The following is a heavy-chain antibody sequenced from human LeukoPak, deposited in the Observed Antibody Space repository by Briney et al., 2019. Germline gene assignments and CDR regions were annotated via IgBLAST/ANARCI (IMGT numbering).Heavy chain of an antibody. J-gene: IGHJ3*01. Sequence: PSETLSLTCTVSGAYISNYYWTWVRQPAAQGLEWIGRLHASESTVHNPSLKSRVTMSMDTSKDQLSLTLTSVTAADSAIYYCVTLSSGAGFDVWGQGTVVTVSS. CDR3: VTLSSGAGFDV. CDR1: GAYISNYY. D-gene: IGHD3-22*01. CDR2: LHASEST. V-gene: IGHV4-4*07.